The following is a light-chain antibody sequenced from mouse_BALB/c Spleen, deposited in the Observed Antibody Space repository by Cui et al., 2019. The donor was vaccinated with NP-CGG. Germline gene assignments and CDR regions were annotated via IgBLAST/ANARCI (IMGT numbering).Light chain of an antibody. Sequence: AGVTQESALTTSPGETVTLTRRSSTGAVTTSNYANWVQEKPDHLFTGLIGGINNRAPGVPARFSGSLIGDKAALTITGAQTEDEAIYFCALWYSNHWVFGGGTKLTVL. CDR3: ALWYSNHWV. V-gene: IGLV1*01. J-gene: IGLJ1*01. CDR2: GIN. CDR1: TGAVTTSNY.